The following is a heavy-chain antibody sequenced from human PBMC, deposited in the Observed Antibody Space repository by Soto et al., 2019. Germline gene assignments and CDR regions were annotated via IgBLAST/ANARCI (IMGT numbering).Heavy chain of an antibody. CDR2: IYYIGST. Sequence: PSETLSLNCTVSVGSISSSSYYWGWILQPPGKGLEWIGSIYYIGSTYYNPSLKSRVTISVDTSKNQFSLKLSSVTAADTAVYYCARHPLTGTTCWFDPWGQGTLVTVSS. J-gene: IGHJ5*02. CDR1: VGSISSSSYY. D-gene: IGHD1-7*01. CDR3: ARHPLTGTTCWFDP. V-gene: IGHV4-39*01.